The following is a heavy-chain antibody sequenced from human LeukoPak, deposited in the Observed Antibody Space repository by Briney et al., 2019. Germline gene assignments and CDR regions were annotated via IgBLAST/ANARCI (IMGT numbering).Heavy chain of an antibody. J-gene: IGHJ4*02. D-gene: IGHD4-17*01. CDR2: IYPGDSDT. Sequence: GESLKISCKVSGYRFTTYWIGWVRQMPGKGLEWMGIIYPGDSDTRYNPSFQGQVTISADKSISTAYLQWSNLKASDTAMYYCARIDGDYENCWGQGTLVTVSS. CDR1: GYRFTTYW. CDR3: ARIDGDYENC. V-gene: IGHV5-51*01.